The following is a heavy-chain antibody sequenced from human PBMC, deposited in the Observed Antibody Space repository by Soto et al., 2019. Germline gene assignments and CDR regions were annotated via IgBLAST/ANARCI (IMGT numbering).Heavy chain of an antibody. Sequence: EVQLVESGGGLVKPGGSLRLSCEVSGFIFSRYGMNWVRQTPGKGLEWVSSISASGNYIHYVDSVKGRFTISRDDAKNSLYLPLSSLRAGHTAVYFCARTGHNYDPLEYWGQGTLVSVSS. J-gene: IGHJ4*02. CDR2: ISASGNYI. CDR3: ARTGHNYDPLEY. D-gene: IGHD3-16*01. V-gene: IGHV3-21*06. CDR1: GFIFSRYG.